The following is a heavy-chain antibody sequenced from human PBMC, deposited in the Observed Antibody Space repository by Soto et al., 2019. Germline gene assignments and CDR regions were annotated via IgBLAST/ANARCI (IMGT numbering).Heavy chain of an antibody. Sequence: SETLSLTCTVSGGSISSYYWSWIRQPPGKGLEWIGYIYYSGSTNYNPSLKSRVTISVDTSKNQFSLKLSSVTAADTAVYYCARERVGNWTDYWGQGNLVTVS. CDR1: GGSISSYY. CDR2: IYYSGST. D-gene: IGHD1-1*01. J-gene: IGHJ4*02. V-gene: IGHV4-59*01. CDR3: ARERVGNWTDY.